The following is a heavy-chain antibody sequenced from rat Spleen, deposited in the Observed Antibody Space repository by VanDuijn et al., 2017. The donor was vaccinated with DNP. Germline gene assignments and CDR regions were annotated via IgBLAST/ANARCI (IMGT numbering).Heavy chain of an antibody. CDR1: DFTFSNYY. CDR3: ARRTIGNYYNGGPFDY. Sequence: EVQLVESGGGLVQPGRSMKLSCAASDFTFSNYYMAWVRQAPTKGLEWVAFISTHGSNTYYRDSVKGRFTISRDNAKNTLYLQMDSLRSEDTATYYCARRTIGNYYNGGPFDYWGQGVMVTVSS. J-gene: IGHJ2*01. V-gene: IGHV5-25*01. D-gene: IGHD1-10*01. CDR2: ISTHGSNT.